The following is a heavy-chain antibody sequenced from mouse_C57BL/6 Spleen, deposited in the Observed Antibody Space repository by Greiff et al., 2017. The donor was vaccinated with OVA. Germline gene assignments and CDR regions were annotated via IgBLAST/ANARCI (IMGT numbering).Heavy chain of an antibody. CDR2: ISSGSSTI. CDR1: GFTFSDYG. J-gene: IGHJ3*01. Sequence: EVQRVESGGGLVKPGGSLKLSCAASGFTFSDYGMHWVRQAPEKGLEWVAYISSGSSTIYYADTVKGRFTISRDNAKHTLFLQMTSLRSEDTSMYYCANLGFAYWGQGTLLTVSA. CDR3: ANLGFAY. V-gene: IGHV5-17*01.